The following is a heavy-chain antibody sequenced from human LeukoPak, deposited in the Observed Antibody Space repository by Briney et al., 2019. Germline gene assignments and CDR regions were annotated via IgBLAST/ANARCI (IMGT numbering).Heavy chain of an antibody. CDR3: AKEPGYLDY. J-gene: IGHJ4*02. CDR2: ISWNSGSI. Sequence: GGSLRLSCAASGFTFDDYAMHWVRQAPGKGLEWVSGISWNSGSIGYADSVKGRFTISRDNAKNSLYLQMNSLRAEDTALYYCAKEPGYLDYWGQGTLVTVSS. CDR1: GFTFDDYA. V-gene: IGHV3-9*01. D-gene: IGHD1-14*01.